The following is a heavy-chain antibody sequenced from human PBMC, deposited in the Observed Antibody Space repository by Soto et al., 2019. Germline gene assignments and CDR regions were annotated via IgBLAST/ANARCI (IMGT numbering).Heavy chain of an antibody. V-gene: IGHV3-64*01. J-gene: IGHJ4*02. D-gene: IGHD6-19*01. CDR3: VRRVSGTYDY. CDR1: GFTFSSYD. Sequence: EVQLAESGGGMVQPGGSLRLSCVASGFTFSSYDMHWVRQAPGKGLEYVSSISSNGGTTYYGSSVKGRFTISRDNSKNSLYLQMGSLRAEDMAVYYCVRRVSGTYDYWGQGTLVTVSS. CDR2: ISSNGGTT.